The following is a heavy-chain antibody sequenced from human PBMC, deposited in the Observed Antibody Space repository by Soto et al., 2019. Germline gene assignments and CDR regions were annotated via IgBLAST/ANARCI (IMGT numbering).Heavy chain of an antibody. V-gene: IGHV3-30-3*01. D-gene: IGHD1-26*01. Sequence: GGSLRLSCAASGFNFITYAMHWVRQAPGKGLEWLAIISNDGDNTYYADSVKGRFTISRSSSQNTGYLQMNSLRPDDTAVYYCARGGGADGMDVWGQGTTVTVSS. CDR2: ISNDGDNT. CDR1: GFNFITYA. J-gene: IGHJ6*02. CDR3: ARGGGADGMDV.